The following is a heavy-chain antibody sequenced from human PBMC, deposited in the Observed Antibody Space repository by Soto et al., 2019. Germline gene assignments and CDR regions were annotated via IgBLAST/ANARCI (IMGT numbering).Heavy chain of an antibody. CDR3: PRSIQH. V-gene: IGHV4-31*03. CDR2: IYYSGST. J-gene: IGHJ1*01. CDR1: GASITSGGYY. Sequence: QVQLQESGPGLVKPSQTLSLTCTVSGASITSGGYYWSWIRQHPGKGLEWIGYIYYSGSTYYNPSPQSGVTISVDTSKNQFSLKLSSGPAADTAVYYWPRSIQHWGQGTLVTVSS.